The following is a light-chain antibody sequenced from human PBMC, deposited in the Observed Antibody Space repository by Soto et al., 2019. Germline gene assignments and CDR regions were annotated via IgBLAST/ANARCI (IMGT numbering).Light chain of an antibody. V-gene: IGKV1-5*01. CDR3: QQYNNYPYT. CDR2: DGS. Sequence: DIQMTQSPFTLSASVGDRVTITCRASESIGTWLAWFQQKPGKAPKLLIYDGSTLESGVPSRFSGSGSGPQFNLTISSLQPDDFATYFCQQYNNYPYTFGQGTKLEFK. J-gene: IGKJ2*01. CDR1: ESIGTW.